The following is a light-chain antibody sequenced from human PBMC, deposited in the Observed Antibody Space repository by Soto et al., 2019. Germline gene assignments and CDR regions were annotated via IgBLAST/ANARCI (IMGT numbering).Light chain of an antibody. Sequence: DVTMTQSPATLPTPAWGAVPSICRASQSISNWLAWYQQKPGTAPKLLVDPASTLESGVPSRFSGSGSETEFTLTISSLQPDEFATYYCQQYNRYSFGQGTKVDIK. CDR1: QSISNW. V-gene: IGKV1-5*02. J-gene: IGKJ1*01. CDR3: QQYNRYS. CDR2: PAS.